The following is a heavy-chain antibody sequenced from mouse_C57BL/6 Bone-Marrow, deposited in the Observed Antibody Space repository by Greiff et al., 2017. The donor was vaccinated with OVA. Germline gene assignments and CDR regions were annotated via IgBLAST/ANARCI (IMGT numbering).Heavy chain of an antibody. J-gene: IGHJ3*01. CDR3: ARRSNGFAY. V-gene: IGHV5-15*01. D-gene: IGHD2-5*01. CDR1: GFTFSDYG. CDR2: ISNLAYSI. Sequence: EVQLVESGGGLVQPGGSLKLSCAASGFTFSDYGMAWVRQAPRKGPEWVAFISNLAYSIYYADTVTGRFTISRANAKNTLYLEMSSLRSEDTAMYYCARRSNGFAYWGQGTMVTVSA.